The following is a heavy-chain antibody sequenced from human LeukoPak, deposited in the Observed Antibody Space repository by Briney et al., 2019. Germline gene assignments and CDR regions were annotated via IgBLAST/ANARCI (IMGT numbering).Heavy chain of an antibody. CDR3: AKEGYYYDSSGYYKPFYFDY. CDR2: ISGIGGST. V-gene: IGHV3-23*01. CDR1: GFTFSSYG. D-gene: IGHD3-22*01. J-gene: IGHJ4*02. Sequence: GGSLRLSCAASGFTFSSYGMSWVRQAPGKGLEWVSAISGIGGSTYYADSVKGRFIISRDNSMNKQYLQMNSLRTEDTAVYYYAKEGYYYDSSGYYKPFYFDYWGQGTLVTVSS.